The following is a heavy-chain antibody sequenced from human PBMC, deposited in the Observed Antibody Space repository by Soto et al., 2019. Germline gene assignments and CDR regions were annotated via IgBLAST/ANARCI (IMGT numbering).Heavy chain of an antibody. CDR1: GGSFSGYY. J-gene: IGHJ4*02. Sequence: SETLSLTCAVYGGSFSGYYWSWIRQPPGKGLEWIGEINHSGSTNYNPSLKSRVTISVDTSKNQFSLKLSSVTAADTAVYYCARIGAHDSSGYFDYWGQGTLVTVSS. V-gene: IGHV4-34*01. CDR3: ARIGAHDSSGYFDY. CDR2: INHSGST. D-gene: IGHD3-22*01.